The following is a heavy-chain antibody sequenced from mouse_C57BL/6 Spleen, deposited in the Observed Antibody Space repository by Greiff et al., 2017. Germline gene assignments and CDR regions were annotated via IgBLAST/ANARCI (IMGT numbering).Heavy chain of an antibody. D-gene: IGHD2-4*01. CDR3: ARSSYDYDGMDY. Sequence: QVHVKQSGAELAKPGASVKLSCKASGYTFTSYWMHWVKQRPGQGLEWIGYINPSSGYTKYNQKFKDKATLTADKSSSTAYMQLSSLTYEDSAVYYCARSSYDYDGMDYWGQGTSVTVSS. CDR1: GYTFTSYW. CDR2: INPSSGYT. J-gene: IGHJ4*01. V-gene: IGHV1-7*01.